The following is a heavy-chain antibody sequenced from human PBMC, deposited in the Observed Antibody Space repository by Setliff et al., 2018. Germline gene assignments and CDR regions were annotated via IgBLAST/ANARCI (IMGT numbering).Heavy chain of an antibody. CDR2: IQTSGTT. D-gene: IGHD3-10*01. Sequence: SETLSLTCTVSGGSISSGNYYWSWIRQPAGKGLEWIGHIQTSGTTNYNPSLKSRVTISVDTSKNQFSLKLSAVTAADTAVYFCARALLWSGEGRFDPWGQGTLVTVSS. CDR3: ARALLWSGEGRFDP. V-gene: IGHV4-61*09. J-gene: IGHJ5*02. CDR1: GGSISSGNYY.